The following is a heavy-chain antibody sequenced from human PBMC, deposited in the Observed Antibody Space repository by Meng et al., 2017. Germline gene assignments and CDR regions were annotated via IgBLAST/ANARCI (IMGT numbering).Heavy chain of an antibody. D-gene: IGHD5-18*01. CDR3: AGASYGYSYGLPQYYFDY. CDR2: INPNSGGT. CDR1: GYTFTGYY. Sequence: ASVKVSCKASGYTFTGYYMHWVRQAPGQGLEWMGWINPNSGGTNYAQKFQGRVTMTRDTSISTAYMELSRLRSDDTAVYYCAGASYGYSYGLPQYYFDYWGQGTLVTVSS. J-gene: IGHJ4*02. V-gene: IGHV1-2*02.